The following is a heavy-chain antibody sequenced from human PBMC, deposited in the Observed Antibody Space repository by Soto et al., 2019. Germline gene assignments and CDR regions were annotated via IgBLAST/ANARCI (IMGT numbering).Heavy chain of an antibody. CDR3: ARDRAKGDSSGWYSAGNWFDP. Sequence: SVKVSCKASGGTFSSYAISWVRQAPGQGLEWMGGIIPIFGTANYAQKFQGRVTITADESTSTAYMELSSLRSEDTAVYYCARDRAKGDSSGWYSAGNWFDPWGQGTLVTAPQ. CDR1: GGTFSSYA. CDR2: IIPIFGTA. V-gene: IGHV1-69*13. J-gene: IGHJ5*02. D-gene: IGHD6-19*01.